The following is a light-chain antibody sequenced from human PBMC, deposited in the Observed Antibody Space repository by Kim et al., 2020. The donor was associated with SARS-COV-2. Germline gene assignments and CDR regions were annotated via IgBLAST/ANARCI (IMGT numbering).Light chain of an antibody. V-gene: IGKV4-1*01. J-gene: IGKJ1*01. CDR2: WAA. Sequence: DIVMTQSPDSLAVSLGERATINCKSSQSVFDSLTKTNFVAWYQQKAGQPPKLLITWAATRESGVPDRFTGSGSGTDFTLTIRSLQPEDVAVYSCAQYYSTPPWTFGQGTKLEIK. CDR3: AQYYSTPPWT. CDR1: QSVFDSLTKTNF.